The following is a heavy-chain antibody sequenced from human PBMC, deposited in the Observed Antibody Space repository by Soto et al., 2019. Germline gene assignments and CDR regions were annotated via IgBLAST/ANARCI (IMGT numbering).Heavy chain of an antibody. J-gene: IGHJ4*02. V-gene: IGHV3-43*01. CDR2: IRWDGSST. D-gene: IGHD2-21*02. CDR3: VKDMAYGGDSGPFDS. CDR1: GFTFHGYT. Sequence: EVHLVESGGVVVQPGGSLRLSCAASGFTFHGYTMHWVRRRPGKGLEWVSLIRWDGSSTYYGDSVKGRFTISRDNNKDSLFLQMSSLTTEDTALYYCVKDMAYGGDSGPFDSWGQGTLVTVSS.